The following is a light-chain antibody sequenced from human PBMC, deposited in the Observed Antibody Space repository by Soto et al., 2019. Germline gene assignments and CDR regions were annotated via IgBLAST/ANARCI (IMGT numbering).Light chain of an antibody. J-gene: IGKJ1*01. CDR1: QSVGTNY. Sequence: EIELTQSPGTLSLSQGERVTLSCRASQSVGTNYLAWYQQKPGQAPRLVIYGTSNRATGTPDRFSGSGSGTDFTLTISRREPEDFAVYYCQQYGTSPRMFGQGTKVDIK. CDR2: GTS. V-gene: IGKV3-20*01. CDR3: QQYGTSPRM.